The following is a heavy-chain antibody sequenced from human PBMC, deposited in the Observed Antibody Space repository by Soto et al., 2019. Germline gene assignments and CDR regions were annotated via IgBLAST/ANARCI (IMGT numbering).Heavy chain of an antibody. CDR3: GRPAAASYYYFAMGV. CDR1: GGSISGRGYY. J-gene: IGHJ6*01. V-gene: IGHV4-39*01. Sequence: PSETLSLTCTFFGGSISGRGYYWGWVRQPPGKRLEWIGSIYYSGSTYYNPSLKSRVTMSVDTSKNQFSLKLTSLTAADTAVYYCGRPAAASYYYFAMGVWGQGTTVTVSS. D-gene: IGHD6-25*01. CDR2: IYYSGST.